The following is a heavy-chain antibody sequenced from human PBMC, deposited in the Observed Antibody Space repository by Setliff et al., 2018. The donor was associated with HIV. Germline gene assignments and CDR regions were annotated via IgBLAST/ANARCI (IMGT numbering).Heavy chain of an antibody. D-gene: IGHD2-2*01. CDR2: INHSGST. CDR1: GGSFSGYY. J-gene: IGHJ6*03. V-gene: IGHV4-34*01. Sequence: SETLSLTCAVYGGSFSGYYWTWIRQPPGKGLEWIGEINHSGSTNDNPSLKSRLTISVDTSKNQFPLRLRSVTAADSAVYYCARGTLVVPDARDYYYYLDIWGQGNTVTVSS. CDR3: ARGTLVVPDARDYYYYLDI.